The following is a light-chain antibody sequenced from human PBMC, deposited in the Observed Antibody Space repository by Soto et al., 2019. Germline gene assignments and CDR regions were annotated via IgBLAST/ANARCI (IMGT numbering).Light chain of an antibody. V-gene: IGLV2-8*01. CDR1: SSDVGGYNY. CDR2: EVS. CDR3: NSYTSSSSPYV. J-gene: IGLJ1*01. Sequence: QSVLTQPPSASGSPGQSVTISCTGTSSDVGGYNYVSWYQQHPGKAPKLMIYEVSKRPSGVPDRFSGSKSDNTASLTVSGLQAEDEADYYCNSYTSSSSPYVFGTGTKLTVL.